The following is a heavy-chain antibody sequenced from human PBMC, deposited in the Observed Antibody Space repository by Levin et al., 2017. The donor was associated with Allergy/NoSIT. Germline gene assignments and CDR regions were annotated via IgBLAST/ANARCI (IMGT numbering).Heavy chain of an antibody. J-gene: IGHJ6*02. Sequence: GESLKISCAASGFTFSSYWMHWVRQAPGKGLVWVSRINSDGSSTSYADSVKGRFTISRDNAKNTLYLQMNSLRAEDTAVYYCARGHNYYGMDVWGQGTTVTVSS. CDR1: GFTFSSYW. CDR2: INSDGSST. V-gene: IGHV3-74*01. CDR3: ARGHNYYGMDV.